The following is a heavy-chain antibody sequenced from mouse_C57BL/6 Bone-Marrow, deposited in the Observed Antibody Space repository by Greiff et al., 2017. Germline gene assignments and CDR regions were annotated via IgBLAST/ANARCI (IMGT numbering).Heavy chain of an antibody. CDR3: ATENGYYPFDY. J-gene: IGHJ2*01. V-gene: IGHV1-26*01. D-gene: IGHD2-3*01. CDR2: INPNNGGT. Sequence: EVQLQQSGPELVKPGASVKISCKASGYTFTDYYMNWVKQSHGKSLEWIGDINPNNGGTSYNQKFKGKATLTVDKSSSTAYMELRSLTSEDSAVYYCATENGYYPFDYWGQGTTLTVSS. CDR1: GYTFTDYY.